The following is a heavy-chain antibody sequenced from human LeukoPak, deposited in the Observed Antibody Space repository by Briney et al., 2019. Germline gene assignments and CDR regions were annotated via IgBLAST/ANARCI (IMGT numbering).Heavy chain of an antibody. CDR1: GYTFTSYY. Sequence: ASVKVSCKASGYTFTSYYMHWVRQAPGQGLEWMGIINPSGGSTSYAQKFQGRVTMTRDTSTSTVYMELSSLRSEDTAVYYCARAILGYCSSTSCYFPYYFDYWGQGTLVTVSS. CDR3: ARAILGYCSSTSCYFPYYFDY. D-gene: IGHD2-2*01. CDR2: INPSGGST. V-gene: IGHV1-46*03. J-gene: IGHJ4*02.